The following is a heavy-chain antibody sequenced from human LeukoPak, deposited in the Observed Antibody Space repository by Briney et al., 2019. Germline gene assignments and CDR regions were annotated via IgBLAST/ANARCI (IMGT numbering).Heavy chain of an antibody. J-gene: IGHJ5*02. CDR3: VKDDSYHYDTSTYVA. CDR2: IGTNGNT. Sequence: GGSLRLSCSASGFTISRYAMHWARQAPGKGLEYVSAIGTNGNTYYADSVKGRFTISRDNSKNTLYLQMSSLRAEDTAVYHCVKDDSYHYDTSTYVAWGQGTLVTVSS. CDR1: GFTISRYA. V-gene: IGHV3-64D*06. D-gene: IGHD3-22*01.